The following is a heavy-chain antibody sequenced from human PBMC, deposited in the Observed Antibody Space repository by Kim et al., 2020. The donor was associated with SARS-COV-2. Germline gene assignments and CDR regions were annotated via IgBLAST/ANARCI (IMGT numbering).Heavy chain of an antibody. CDR3: ARDYHAHYYGSGSYYRGFDY. Sequence: GGSLRLSCAASGFTFSSYWMSWVRQAPGKGLEWVANIKQDGSEKYYVDSVKGRFTISRDNAKNSLYLQMNSLRAEDTAVYYCARDYHAHYYGSGSYYRGFDYWGQGTLVTVSS. CDR2: IKQDGSEK. D-gene: IGHD3-10*01. J-gene: IGHJ4*02. V-gene: IGHV3-7*01. CDR1: GFTFSSYW.